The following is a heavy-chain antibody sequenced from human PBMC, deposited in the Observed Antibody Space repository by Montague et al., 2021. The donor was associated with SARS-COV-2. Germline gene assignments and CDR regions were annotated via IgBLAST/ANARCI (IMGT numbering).Heavy chain of an antibody. Sequence: SLRISCAASGFTFSNYWLSWLRQAPGKGLEWVANINQGGTEIHYLDSVNGRFTISRDNAKNSLYLQLNSLRAEDTAVYYCARRNYGGDKYYYYGMDVWGQGTTVTVSS. J-gene: IGHJ6*02. CDR1: GFTFSNYW. V-gene: IGHV3-7*01. CDR3: ARRNYGGDKYYYYGMDV. CDR2: INQGGTEI. D-gene: IGHD4-23*01.